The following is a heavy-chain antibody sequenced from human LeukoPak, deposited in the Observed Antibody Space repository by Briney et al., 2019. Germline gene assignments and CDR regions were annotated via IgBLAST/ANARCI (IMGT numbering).Heavy chain of an antibody. Sequence: GSLILSCAASGFSFSSNYMSWVRQAPGKGLEWVSILHVGGKTHYADSVQGRFTISRENVKNTLYLQMNSLRAEHTAVYYCASDGFIEGSSMTQGGFDYWGQGTLVTVSS. J-gene: IGHJ4*02. D-gene: IGHD2/OR15-2a*01. CDR3: ASDGFIEGSSMTQGGFDY. CDR1: GFSFSSNY. V-gene: IGHV3-66*01. CDR2: LHVGGKT.